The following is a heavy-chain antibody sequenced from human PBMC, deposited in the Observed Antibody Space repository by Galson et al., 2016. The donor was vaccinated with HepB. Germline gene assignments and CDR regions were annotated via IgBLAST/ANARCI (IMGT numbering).Heavy chain of an antibody. V-gene: IGHV3-21*01. CDR1: GFTFSRYT. D-gene: IGHD4-23*01. Sequence: SLRLSCAASGFTFSRYTMNWVRQAPGKGLEWVSSLSSGSSYIYYADSVKGRFTISRDNAKNSLYLQMNSLRAEDTAVYYCVRVRADSGGNMPDAFDIWGQGTMVTFAS. CDR3: VRVRADSGGNMPDAFDI. CDR2: LSSGSSYI. J-gene: IGHJ3*02.